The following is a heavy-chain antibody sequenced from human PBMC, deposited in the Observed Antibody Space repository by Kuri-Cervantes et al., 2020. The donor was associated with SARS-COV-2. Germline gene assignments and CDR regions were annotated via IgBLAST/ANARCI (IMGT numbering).Heavy chain of an antibody. CDR1: GITFSNHG. J-gene: IGHJ4*02. D-gene: IGHD1-1*01. CDR3: ARDGPDNTNPDY. Sequence: LSLTCAASGITFSNHGMSWVRQAPGKGLEWLSGISASGASTDYAASVKGRFTISRDNSKNTLYLQMNSLRVEDTAVYYCARDGPDNTNPDYWGQGTLVTVSS. V-gene: IGHV3-23*01. CDR2: ISASGAST.